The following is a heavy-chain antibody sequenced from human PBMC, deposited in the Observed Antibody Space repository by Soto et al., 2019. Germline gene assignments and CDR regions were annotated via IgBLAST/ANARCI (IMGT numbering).Heavy chain of an antibody. Sequence: DVQLVESGGGLIQPGESLRLSCAAFGLTISGKKYVAWLRQPPGRGLEWVSALYDVDGSFYADSVKGRFTTSSDSSKTTVYLHMNDLRSDDTAVYYCATWHEREHAYDVWCQGTTGTVSS. CDR1: GLTISGKKY. D-gene: IGHD1-1*01. CDR2: LYDVDGS. CDR3: ATWHEREHAYDV. V-gene: IGHV3-53*01. J-gene: IGHJ3*01.